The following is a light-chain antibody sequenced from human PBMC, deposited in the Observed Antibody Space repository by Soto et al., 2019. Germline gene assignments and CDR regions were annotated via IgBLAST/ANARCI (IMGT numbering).Light chain of an antibody. V-gene: IGKV3-20*01. CDR3: QQYGSSGT. CDR2: GAS. Sequence: EIVLTQSPGTLSLSPGERATLSCRASQSVSNNYLAWYRQKPGQAPRLPIYGASNRATGIPDRFSGSGSGTDFTLTISRLEPEDFAVYYCQQYGSSGTFGQGTKVDIK. J-gene: IGKJ1*01. CDR1: QSVSNNY.